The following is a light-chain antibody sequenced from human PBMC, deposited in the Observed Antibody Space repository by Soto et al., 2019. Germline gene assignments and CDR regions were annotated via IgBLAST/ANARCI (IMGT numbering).Light chain of an antibody. V-gene: IGKV1-27*01. CDR2: AAS. CDR3: QKYNSAPRT. Sequence: DIQVTQSPSSLAASVRDRVTFTCRASQGISNYLAWYQTKPGKVPKLLIYAASTLQSGVPSRFSGSGSRTDFTLTISSLQPEDVANYYCQKYNSAPRTFGQGTKVEIK. J-gene: IGKJ1*01. CDR1: QGISNY.